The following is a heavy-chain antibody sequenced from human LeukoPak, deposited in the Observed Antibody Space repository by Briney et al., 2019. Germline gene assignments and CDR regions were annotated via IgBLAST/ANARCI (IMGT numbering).Heavy chain of an antibody. CDR1: GGSISSHY. Sequence: SETLSLTCTVSGGSISSHYWSWIRQPPGKGLEWIGYIYYSGSTNYNPSLKSRVTISVDTSKNQFSLKLSSVTAADTAVYYCRGTFWSGYYADYWGQGTLVTVSS. CDR2: IYYSGST. CDR3: RGTFWSGYYADY. D-gene: IGHD3-3*01. J-gene: IGHJ4*02. V-gene: IGHV4-59*11.